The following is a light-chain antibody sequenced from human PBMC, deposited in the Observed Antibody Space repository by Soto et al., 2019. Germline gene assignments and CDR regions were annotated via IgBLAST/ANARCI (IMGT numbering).Light chain of an antibody. CDR1: QSVSSSY. J-gene: IGKJ1*01. Sequence: EMVLTQSPGTLSLSPGERATLSCRASQSVSSSYLAWYQQKPGQAPRLLIYGASSRATGIPDRFSGSGSGTDFILTISRLEPEDFAVYYCQQYGSSPTWTFGQGTKV. CDR3: QQYGSSPTWT. V-gene: IGKV3-20*01. CDR2: GAS.